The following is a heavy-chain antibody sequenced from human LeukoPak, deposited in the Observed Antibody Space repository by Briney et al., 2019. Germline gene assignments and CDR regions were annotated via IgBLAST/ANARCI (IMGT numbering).Heavy chain of an antibody. CDR2: FDPDDAET. J-gene: IGHJ4*02. CDR3: ATGQTTPVLVDTLHF. Sequence: ASVKVSCKVSGHTVTEFSIHWVRQAPGKGLEWMGGFDPDDAETVFARKFQGRVTMTEDTSTNTAYMELTSLRSEATAVYYCATGQTTPVLVDTLHFWGQGTLVTVSS. D-gene: IGHD4-17*01. V-gene: IGHV1-24*01. CDR1: GHTVTEFS.